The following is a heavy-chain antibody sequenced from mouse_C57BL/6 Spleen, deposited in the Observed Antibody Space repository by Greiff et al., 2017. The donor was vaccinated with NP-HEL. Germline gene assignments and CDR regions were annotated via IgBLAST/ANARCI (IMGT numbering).Heavy chain of an antibody. CDR2: ISNGGGST. V-gene: IGHV5-12*01. CDR3: ATTVVATGAMDY. J-gene: IGHJ4*01. CDR1: GFTFSDYY. D-gene: IGHD1-1*01. Sequence: EVQVVESGGGLVQPGGSLKLSCAASGFTFSDYYMYWVRQTPEQRLEWVAYISNGGGSTYYPDTVKGRFTISRDNAKNTLYLQMSRLKSEDTAMYYCATTVVATGAMDYWGQGTSVTVSS.